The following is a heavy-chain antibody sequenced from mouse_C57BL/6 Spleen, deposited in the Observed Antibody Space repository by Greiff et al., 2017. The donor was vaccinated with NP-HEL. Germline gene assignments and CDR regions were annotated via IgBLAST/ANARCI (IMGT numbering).Heavy chain of an antibody. Sequence: EVQVVESGGGLVKPGGSLKLSCAASGFTFSDYGMHWVRQAPEKGLEWVAYISSGSSTIYYADTVKGRFTISRDNAKNTLFLQMTSLRSEDTAMYYCARRRDAPFAYWGQGTLVTVSA. CDR2: ISSGSSTI. J-gene: IGHJ3*01. CDR3: ARRRDAPFAY. V-gene: IGHV5-17*01. CDR1: GFTFSDYG.